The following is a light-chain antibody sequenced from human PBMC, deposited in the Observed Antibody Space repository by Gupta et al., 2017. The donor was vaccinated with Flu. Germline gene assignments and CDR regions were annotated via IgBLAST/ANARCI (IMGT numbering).Light chain of an antibody. CDR3: HQYSSSLPT. J-gene: IGKJ1*01. Sequence: GERATLSCRASQSVSSTYLAWYQQKPGQAPRLLIYGASSRATGIPDRFSGSGSGTDFTLTISTMEPEDFTVYYCHQYSSSLPTFGQGTKVDLK. CDR1: QSVSSTY. CDR2: GAS. V-gene: IGKV3-20*01.